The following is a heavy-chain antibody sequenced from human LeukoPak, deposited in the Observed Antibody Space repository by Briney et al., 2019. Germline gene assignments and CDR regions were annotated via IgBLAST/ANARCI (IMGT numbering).Heavy chain of an antibody. Sequence: SQTLSLTCTVSGGSISSYYWSWIRQPAGKGLEWFGRIYTSGSTNYNPSLKSRVTMSVDTSKNQFSLKLSSVTAADTAVYYCARDCRSCRGAFDIWGQGTMVTVSS. CDR3: ARDCRSCRGAFDI. J-gene: IGHJ3*02. CDR1: GGSISSYY. CDR2: IYTSGST. D-gene: IGHD6-13*01. V-gene: IGHV4-4*07.